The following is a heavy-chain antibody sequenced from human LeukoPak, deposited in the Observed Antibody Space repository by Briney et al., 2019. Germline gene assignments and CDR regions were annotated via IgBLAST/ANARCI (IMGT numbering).Heavy chain of an antibody. CDR1: DDPINSGVYY. J-gene: IGHJ6*03. CDR3: ARAKKRSGRSRNFYLDV. CDR2: SYTSGTTT. Sequence: MTSETLSLTCTVSDDPINSGVYYWNWIRQPAGKGLEWIGHSYTSGTTTNPNPSLKSRVAISLGTSNNHFSLKLSSVTAADTAVYYGARAKKRSGRSRNFYLDVWGKGTTVTVSS. V-gene: IGHV4-61*09. D-gene: IGHD1-26*01.